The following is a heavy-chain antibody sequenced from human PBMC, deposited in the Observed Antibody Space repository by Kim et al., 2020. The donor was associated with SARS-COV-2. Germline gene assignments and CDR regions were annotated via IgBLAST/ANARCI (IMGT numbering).Heavy chain of an antibody. CDR2: ISDDGGNT. CDR3: AKTGGGFFLVEFDY. V-gene: IGHV3-23*01. Sequence: GGSLRLSCAASGFTFSNYGMHWVRQAPGKGLEWVAVISDDGGNTYYADSVKGRFTVSRDNAKETLYLQMNSLRPDDTAVYYCAKTGGGFFLVEFDYRAQG. CDR1: GFTFSNYG. D-gene: IGHD3-16*01. J-gene: IGHJ4*02.